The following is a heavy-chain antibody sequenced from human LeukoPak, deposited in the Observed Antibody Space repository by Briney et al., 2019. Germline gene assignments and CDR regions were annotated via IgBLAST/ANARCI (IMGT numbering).Heavy chain of an antibody. CDR1: GGSITSYF. D-gene: IGHD2-15*01. Sequence: PSETLSLTCTVSGGSITSYFWIWIRQPPGKGLEWIGYIYHSGTTNYNPSLKSRVTISVDTSKSQFSLKLSSVTAADTAVYYCAQKAPYSPGYSQDWGQGTLVTVSS. CDR3: AQKAPYSPGYSQD. J-gene: IGHJ1*01. CDR2: IYHSGTT. V-gene: IGHV4-59*01.